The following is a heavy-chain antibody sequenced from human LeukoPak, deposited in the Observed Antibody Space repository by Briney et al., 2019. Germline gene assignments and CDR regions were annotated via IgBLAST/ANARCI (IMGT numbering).Heavy chain of an antibody. D-gene: IGHD6-19*01. Sequence: SETLSLTCTVSGVSISSTSYCWGWIRQPPGKGLEWIGSIYYSGRTYYNPSLKSRLTISVDTSKNQFSLKLSSVTAADTAVYYCARDVGQWHNCWGQGTLVTVSS. CDR2: IYYSGRT. CDR1: GVSISSTSYC. V-gene: IGHV4-39*07. J-gene: IGHJ4*02. CDR3: ARDVGQWHNC.